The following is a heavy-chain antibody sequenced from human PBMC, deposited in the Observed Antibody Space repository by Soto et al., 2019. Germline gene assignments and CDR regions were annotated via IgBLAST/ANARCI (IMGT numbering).Heavy chain of an antibody. CDR1: GGTFSSYA. CDR3: ARDHELCAFDI. CDR2: IIPIFGTA. J-gene: IGHJ3*02. D-gene: IGHD5-18*01. Sequence: ASVKVSCKASGGTFSSYAISWERQAPGQGLEWMGGIIPIFGTANYAQKFQGRVTITADESTSTAYMELSSLRSEDTAVYYCARDHELCAFDIWGQGTMVTVSS. V-gene: IGHV1-69*13.